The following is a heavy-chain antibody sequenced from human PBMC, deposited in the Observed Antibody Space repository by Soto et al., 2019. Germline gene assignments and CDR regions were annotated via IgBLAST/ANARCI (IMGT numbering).Heavy chain of an antibody. CDR3: ARVGDYGMDV. CDR1: GDTFSTHA. J-gene: IGHJ6*02. CDR2: IIPILGTP. V-gene: IGHV1-69*06. Sequence: QVQLVQSGAEVKKPGSSVEVSCKASGDTFSTHAITWVRQAPRQGLEWMGGIIPILGTPNYAQKFQGRVTIIADKSTSTAYMELSSVRSDDTAVYYCARVGDYGMDVWGQGTTITVSS. D-gene: IGHD3-10*01.